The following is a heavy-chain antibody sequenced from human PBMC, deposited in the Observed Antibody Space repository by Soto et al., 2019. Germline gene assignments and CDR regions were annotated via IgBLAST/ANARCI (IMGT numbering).Heavy chain of an antibody. CDR3: ARAAVKLGATLFDS. D-gene: IGHD1-26*01. CDR2: INHSGFT. J-gene: IGHJ4*02. Sequence: SETLSLTCAVSGGSLRGHYWSWIRQSPEKGLEWIGEINHSGFTNYNPTLKSRVTISRDASKNQFSLRLSSMTAADSAVYFCARAAVKLGATLFDSWGQETLVTVSS. V-gene: IGHV4-34*01. CDR1: GGSLRGHY.